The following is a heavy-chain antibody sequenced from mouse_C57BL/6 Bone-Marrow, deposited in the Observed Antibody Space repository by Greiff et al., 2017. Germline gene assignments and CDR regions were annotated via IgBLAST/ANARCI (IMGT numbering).Heavy chain of an antibody. J-gene: IGHJ2*01. D-gene: IGHD2-12*01. CDR1: GYTFTSYW. CDR2: IDPSDSYT. CDR3: ARGVYYSGDFDY. V-gene: IGHV1-69*01. Sequence: QVQLQQPGAELVMPGASVKLSCKASGYTFTSYWMPWVKQRPGQGLEWIGEIDPSDSYTNYNQKFKGKSTLTVDKSSSTAYLQLSSLTSEDSAVYYCARGVYYSGDFDYWGQGTTLTVSS.